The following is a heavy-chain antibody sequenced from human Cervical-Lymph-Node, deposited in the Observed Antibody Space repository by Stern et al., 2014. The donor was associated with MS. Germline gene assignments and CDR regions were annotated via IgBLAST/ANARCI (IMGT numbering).Heavy chain of an antibody. CDR3: ATVGTSDY. CDR2: INPNSGGT. Sequence: QVQLGQSGAEVKKPWASVKVSCKASGYSFTGYDMHWVRQAPGQGLEWMGRINPNSGGTNYEQKFEGRVTMTRDTSINTAYMELSSLRSDDTAVYYCATVGTSDYWGQGTLVTVSS. V-gene: IGHV1-2*06. CDR1: GYSFTGYD. J-gene: IGHJ4*02.